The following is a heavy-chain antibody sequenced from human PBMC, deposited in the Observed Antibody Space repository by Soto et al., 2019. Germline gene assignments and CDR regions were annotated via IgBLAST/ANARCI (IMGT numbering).Heavy chain of an antibody. V-gene: IGHV4-59*01. CDR1: GGSISTYY. D-gene: IGHD6-19*01. J-gene: IGHJ5*02. CDR2: IYYSGST. CDR3: ARETYSSGWYYWFAP. Sequence: SETLSLTCTVSGGSISTYYWSWIRQPPGKGLEWIGYIYYSGSTNYNPSLKSRVTISLDTSKNQFSLRLSSVTAADTAVYYCARETYSSGWYYWFAPWGQGTLVTVSS.